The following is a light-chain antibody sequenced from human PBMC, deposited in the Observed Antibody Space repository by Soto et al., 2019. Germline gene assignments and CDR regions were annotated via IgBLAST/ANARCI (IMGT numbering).Light chain of an antibody. Sequence: EIVMTQSPATLSVSPGERATLSCRASQSVSSNLAWYQQKPGQAPRLLIYGASTRATGIPARFSGSGSGTGSGSGTEFTLPISSLQSEDFAVYYCHQYNNWPQTFGQGTKVEIK. CDR1: QSVSSN. J-gene: IGKJ1*01. CDR3: HQYNNWPQT. CDR2: GAS. V-gene: IGKV3-15*01.